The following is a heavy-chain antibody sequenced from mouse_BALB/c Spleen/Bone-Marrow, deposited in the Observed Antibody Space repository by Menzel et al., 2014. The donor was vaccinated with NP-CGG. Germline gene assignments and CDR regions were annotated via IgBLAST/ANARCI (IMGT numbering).Heavy chain of an antibody. CDR3: ARDRYFDY. V-gene: IGHV3-6*02. CDR1: GYSITSGYY. Sequence: EVQVVESGPGLVKPSQSLSLTCSVTGYSITSGYYWNWIRQFPGNKLEWMGYISYDGSNNYNPSLKNRIPITRDTSKNQFFLKLNSVTTEDTATYYCARDRYFDYWGQGTTLAVSS. CDR2: ISYDGSN. J-gene: IGHJ2*01.